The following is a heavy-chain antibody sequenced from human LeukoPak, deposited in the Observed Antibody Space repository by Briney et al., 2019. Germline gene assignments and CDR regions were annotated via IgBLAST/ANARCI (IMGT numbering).Heavy chain of an antibody. D-gene: IGHD3-16*01. J-gene: IGHJ4*02. CDR1: GFTFSGSA. CDR3: TRSAYDYVWGSPDY. CDR2: IRSKANSYAT. V-gene: IGHV3-73*01. Sequence: GGSLRPSCAASGFTFSGSAMHWVRQASGKGLEWVGRIRSKANSYATAYAASVKGRFTISRDDSKNTAYLQMNSLKTEDTAVYYCTRSAYDYVWGSPDYWGQGTLVTVSS.